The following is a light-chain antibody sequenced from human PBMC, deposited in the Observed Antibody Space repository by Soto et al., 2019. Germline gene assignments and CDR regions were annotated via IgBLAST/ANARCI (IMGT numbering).Light chain of an antibody. Sequence: QSVLTQPASVSGSPGQSITISCTGTTSDVGGYNYVSWYEQHPGKAPKLMIYDVTNRPSGVSNRFSGSKSGNTAALTISGRQAEDDADYDCSSYTSSTTPVVFAGGTRLTVL. J-gene: IGLJ2*01. V-gene: IGLV2-14*03. CDR2: DVT. CDR1: TSDVGGYNY. CDR3: SSYTSSTTPVV.